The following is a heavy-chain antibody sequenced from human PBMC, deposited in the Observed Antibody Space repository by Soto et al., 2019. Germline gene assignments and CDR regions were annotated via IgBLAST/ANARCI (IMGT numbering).Heavy chain of an antibody. D-gene: IGHD3-3*02. V-gene: IGHV3-30*18. J-gene: IGHJ4*01. Sequence: GGSLRLSCAASGFTFSSFGMHWVRQAPGKGLEWVAVISYDGTEEKYADSVKGRATVSRDNSKNTVYLQMNRLRGDDSAIYYCAKGRFDVVTISPFDRWGQGTLVTASS. CDR2: ISYDGTEE. CDR3: AKGRFDVVTISPFDR. CDR1: GFTFSSFG.